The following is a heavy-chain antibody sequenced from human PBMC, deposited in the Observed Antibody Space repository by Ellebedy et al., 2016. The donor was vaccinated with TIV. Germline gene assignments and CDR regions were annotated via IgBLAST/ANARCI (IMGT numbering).Heavy chain of an antibody. J-gene: IGHJ4*02. V-gene: IGHV1-3*01. D-gene: IGHD3-10*01. CDR3: ARGSAEGRAFDY. CDR1: GYTFTRYA. CDR2: INVVNAKT. Sequence: AASVKVSCKTSGYTFTRYAIHWVRQAPGQSLEWMGWINVVNAKTKFSEKFQGRVTITGDTPASTAYMELSSLTSEDTAVYYCARGSAEGRAFDYWGQGTLVTVSS.